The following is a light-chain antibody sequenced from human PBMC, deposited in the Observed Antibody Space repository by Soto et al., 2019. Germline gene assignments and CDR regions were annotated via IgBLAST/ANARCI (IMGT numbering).Light chain of an antibody. J-gene: IGLJ1*01. CDR1: SSNIGSNT. V-gene: IGLV1-44*01. CDR3: SAWDNSLNGYV. CDR2: TAG. Sequence: QSVLTQPLSVSASPGQRVTISCSGGSSNIGSNTVAWYQHLPGTAPPRLSFTAGQRPSGVPGRFSGSKSGTSASLAISGLQSEDEGDYYCSAWDNSLNGYVFGPGTKVTVL.